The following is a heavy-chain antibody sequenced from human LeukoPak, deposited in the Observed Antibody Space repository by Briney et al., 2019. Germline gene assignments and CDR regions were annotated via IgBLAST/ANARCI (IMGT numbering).Heavy chain of an antibody. J-gene: IGHJ5*02. Sequence: KSSETLSLTCTVSDGFISRYYWRWIRQPPGKGLEWIGYIYNSGSNNYNTSLKRRVNISVDKSKNQFSLKLSSVTAADTAVYYCARLSSSSVRWFDPWGQGTLVTVSS. CDR3: ARLSSSSVRWFDP. CDR2: IYNSGSN. CDR1: DGFISRYY. V-gene: IGHV4-4*09. D-gene: IGHD6-6*01.